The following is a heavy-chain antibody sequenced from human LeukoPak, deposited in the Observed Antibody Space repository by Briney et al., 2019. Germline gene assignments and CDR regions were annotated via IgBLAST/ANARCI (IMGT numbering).Heavy chain of an antibody. J-gene: IGHJ5*02. CDR2: ISSSSSYI. V-gene: IGHV3-21*04. Sequence: GGSLRLSCAASGFTFSSYSMNWVRQAPGKGLEWVSSISSSSSYIYYADSVKGRFTISGDNAKNSLYLQMNSLRAEDTAVYYCAKSVRMVRGVTASDPWGQGTLVTVSS. CDR3: AKSVRMVRGVTASDP. D-gene: IGHD3-10*01. CDR1: GFTFSSYS.